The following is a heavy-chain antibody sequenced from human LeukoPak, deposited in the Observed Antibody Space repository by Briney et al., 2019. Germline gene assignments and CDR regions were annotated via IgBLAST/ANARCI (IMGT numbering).Heavy chain of an antibody. J-gene: IGHJ5*02. V-gene: IGHV4-39*01. CDR2: MYYSGST. CDR3: ARVLAGSRSDPHRSIRKPFDP. D-gene: IGHD1-26*01. CDR1: GGSISSSSYC. Sequence: PSETLSLTCTVSGGSISSSSYCWGWVRQPPGKGLEWIVSMYYSGSTYYNPSLKSRFTISVHTSKNQFSLKLSSVTAADTAVCSCARVLAGSRSDPHRSIRKPFDPWGQGTLVTVSS.